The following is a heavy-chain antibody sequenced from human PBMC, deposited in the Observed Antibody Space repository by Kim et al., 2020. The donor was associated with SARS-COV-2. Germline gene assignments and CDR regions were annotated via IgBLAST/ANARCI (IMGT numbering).Heavy chain of an antibody. CDR2: IYYSGYT. J-gene: IGHJ3*02. CDR3: ARDSSGLGELGRGACDI. CDR1: GDSISSAGYY. Sequence: SETLSLTCTVSGDSISSAGYYWSWIRQHPGKGLEWIGYIYYSGYTYYKPSLRGRITISLDTSKNQLSLELNSVTAADTAVYYCARDSSGLGELGRGACDIWGLGTMVTVSS. D-gene: IGHD1-26*01. V-gene: IGHV4-31*03.